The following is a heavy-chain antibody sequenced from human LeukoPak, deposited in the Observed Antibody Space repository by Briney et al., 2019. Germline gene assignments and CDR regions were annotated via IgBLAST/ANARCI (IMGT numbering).Heavy chain of an antibody. J-gene: IGHJ4*02. D-gene: IGHD3-3*01. CDR2: INPSGGST. V-gene: IGHV1-46*01. Sequence: GASVKVSCKASGYTFTSYYMHWVRQAPGQGLEWMGIINPSGGSTSYAQKFQGRVTMTRDMSTSTVYMELSSLRSEDTAVYYCAGTSPTYYDFWSGPSYFDYWGQGTLVTVSS. CDR3: AGTSPTYYDFWSGPSYFDY. CDR1: GYTFTSYY.